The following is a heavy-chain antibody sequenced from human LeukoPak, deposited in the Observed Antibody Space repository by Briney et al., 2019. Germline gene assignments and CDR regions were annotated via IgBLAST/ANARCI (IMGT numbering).Heavy chain of an antibody. J-gene: IGHJ4*02. D-gene: IGHD3-22*01. V-gene: IGHV1-46*01. CDR3: ARELYDSSGIKGYFDY. CDR1: GYTFTSYY. CDR2: INPSGGST. Sequence: ASVKVSCKASGYTFTSYYMHWVRQAPGQGLEWMGIINPSGGSTSYAQKFQGRVTMTRDTSTSTVYMELSSLRSEDTAVYYCARELYDSSGIKGYFDYWGQGTLVTVSS.